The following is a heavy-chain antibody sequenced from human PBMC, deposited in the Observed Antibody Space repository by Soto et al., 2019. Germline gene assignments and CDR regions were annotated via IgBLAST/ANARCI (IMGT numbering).Heavy chain of an antibody. Sequence: EVQLVESGGGLVQPGGSLRLSCAASGFMFSNFAMNWVRQALWKGLEWVSYIGTSSSLIYYADSVRGRFTVSRDDAKNSLYLQMNSLRAEDAAVYYCTRDMWAYSGSWESNHWGQGILVTVSS. D-gene: IGHD6-13*01. V-gene: IGHV3-48*04. CDR1: GFMFSNFA. J-gene: IGHJ5*02. CDR3: TRDMWAYSGSWESNH. CDR2: IGTSSSLI.